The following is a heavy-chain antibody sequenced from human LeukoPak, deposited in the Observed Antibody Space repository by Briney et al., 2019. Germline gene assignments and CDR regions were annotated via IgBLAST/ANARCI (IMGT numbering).Heavy chain of an antibody. Sequence: GGSLRLSCAASGFTFSSYAMSWVRQAPGKGLEWVSAISGSGGSTYYADSVKGRFTISRDNSKNTLYLQMNSLRAEDTAVYYCSKQPLTMVGTNYFDYWGQGTQVTVSS. CDR2: ISGSGGST. V-gene: IGHV3-23*01. J-gene: IGHJ4*02. CDR3: SKQPLTMVGTNYFDY. CDR1: GFTFSSYA. D-gene: IGHD4/OR15-4a*01.